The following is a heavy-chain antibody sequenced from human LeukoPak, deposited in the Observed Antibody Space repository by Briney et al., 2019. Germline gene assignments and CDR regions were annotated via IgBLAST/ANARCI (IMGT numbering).Heavy chain of an antibody. CDR3: AKAKTMTHDAFDT. J-gene: IGHJ3*02. CDR2: ISGSGGNT. Sequence: PGGSLRLSCAASGFTFSSYAMSCVRQAPGKGLEWVSAISGSGGNTYYADSVKGRFTISRDNSKNTLYLQMNSLRAEDTAVYYCAKAKTMTHDAFDTWGQGTMVTVSS. CDR1: GFTFSSYA. D-gene: IGHD3-22*01. V-gene: IGHV3-23*01.